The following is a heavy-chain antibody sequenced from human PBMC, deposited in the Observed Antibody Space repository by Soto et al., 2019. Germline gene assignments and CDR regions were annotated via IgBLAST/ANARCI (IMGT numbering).Heavy chain of an antibody. D-gene: IGHD6-19*01. J-gene: IGHJ4*02. CDR2: IWYDGSNK. V-gene: IGHV3-33*01. CDR3: ARDSSGWYGGFDY. Sequence: GGSLRLSCAASGFTFSSYGMHWVRQAPGKGLEWVAVIWYDGSNKYYADSVKGRFTISRDNSKNTLYLQMNSLRAEDTAVYYCARDSSGWYGGFDYWGQGTLVTVSS. CDR1: GFTFSSYG.